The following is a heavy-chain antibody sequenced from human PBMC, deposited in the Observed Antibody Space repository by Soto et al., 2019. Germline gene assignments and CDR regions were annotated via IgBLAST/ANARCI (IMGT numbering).Heavy chain of an antibody. D-gene: IGHD3-9*01. CDR1: GFTPTTTP. CDR2: VSGAASHT. Sequence: GGPLRLSGAGSGFTPTTTPLSWVRQPPGKGLEWVATVSGAASHTYYVDSVRGRFFISRDNSKNTATLQMNNLTVDDTAVYYCATSFRYFDNWGQGTRVTVSS. V-gene: IGHV3-23*01. CDR3: ATSFRYFDN. J-gene: IGHJ4*02.